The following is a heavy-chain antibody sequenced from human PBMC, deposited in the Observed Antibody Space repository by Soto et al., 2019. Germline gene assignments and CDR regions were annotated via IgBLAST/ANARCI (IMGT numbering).Heavy chain of an antibody. D-gene: IGHD2-21*02. Sequence: GESLKISCKGSGYSFTSYWIGWVRQMPGKGLEWVGIIYPGDSDTRYSPSFQGQVTISADKSISTAYLQWSSLKASDTAMYYCARRSYCGGDCPYYYFDYWGQGTLVTVSS. CDR2: IYPGDSDT. CDR3: ARRSYCGGDCPYYYFDY. CDR1: GYSFTSYW. V-gene: IGHV5-51*01. J-gene: IGHJ4*02.